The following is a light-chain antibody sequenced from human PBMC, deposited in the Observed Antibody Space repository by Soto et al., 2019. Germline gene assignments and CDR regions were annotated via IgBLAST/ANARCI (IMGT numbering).Light chain of an antibody. Sequence: EIKMTQSASTVSASVGDRVTITCRASQTISSWLAWYQQKPGKAPKLLIYKASTLKSGVPSRFGGSGSGTEFTLSITSLQPDDFATYYCQQCFWHWTFGQGTKVDIK. CDR3: QQCFWHWT. CDR1: QTISSW. CDR2: KAS. V-gene: IGKV1-5*03. J-gene: IGKJ1*01.